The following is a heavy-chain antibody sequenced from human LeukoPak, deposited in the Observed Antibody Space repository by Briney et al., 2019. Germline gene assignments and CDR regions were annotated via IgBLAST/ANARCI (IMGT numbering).Heavy chain of an antibody. Sequence: ASVKVSCKASGYTFTGYYMHWVRQAPGQGLEWMGWISAYNGNTNYAQKLQGRVTMTTDTSTSTAYMELRSLRSDDTAVYYCARDRVLRYFDWASYYYYYMDVWGKGTTVTVSS. J-gene: IGHJ6*03. D-gene: IGHD3-9*01. V-gene: IGHV1-18*04. CDR1: GYTFTGYY. CDR3: ARDRVLRYFDWASYYYYYMDV. CDR2: ISAYNGNT.